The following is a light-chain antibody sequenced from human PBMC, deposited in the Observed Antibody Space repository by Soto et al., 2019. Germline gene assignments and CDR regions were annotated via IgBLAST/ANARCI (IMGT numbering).Light chain of an antibody. Sequence: SYELTQPPSVSVSPGQTASITCSGDKLGDKYVSWYQLKPGQSPVLVIYQDTKRPSGIPERFSGSNSGTTATLSISGTQAMDEADYYCQACDTSTVVFGGGTKVTVL. J-gene: IGLJ2*01. CDR2: QDT. V-gene: IGLV3-1*01. CDR1: KLGDKY. CDR3: QACDTSTVV.